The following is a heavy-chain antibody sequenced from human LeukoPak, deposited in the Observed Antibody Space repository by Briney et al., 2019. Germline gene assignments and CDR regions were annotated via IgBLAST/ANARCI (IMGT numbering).Heavy chain of an antibody. D-gene: IGHD1-26*01. J-gene: IGHJ3*02. V-gene: IGHV1-2*02. CDR2: INPNSGGT. CDR1: GYTFTSYG. Sequence: ASVKVSCKASGYTFTSYGISWVRQAPGQGLEWMGWINPNSGGTNYAQKFQGRVTMTRDMSISTAYMELSRLRSDDTAVYYCASEMGATGLHVFDIWGQGTMVTVSS. CDR3: ASEMGATGLHVFDI.